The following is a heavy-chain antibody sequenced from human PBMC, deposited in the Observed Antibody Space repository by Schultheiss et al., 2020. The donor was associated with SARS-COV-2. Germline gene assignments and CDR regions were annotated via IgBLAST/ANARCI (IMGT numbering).Heavy chain of an antibody. CDR2: IYSGGST. CDR3: AKTIVSGRYFDY. J-gene: IGHJ4*02. CDR1: GFTFSSYA. D-gene: IGHD1-26*01. V-gene: IGHV3-23*03. Sequence: GESLKISCAASGFTFSSYAMTWVRQAPGKGLEWVSVIYSGGSTYYADSVKGRFTISRDNSKNTLDLLLNSLRAEDTAVYYCAKTIVSGRYFDYWGQGTLVTVSS.